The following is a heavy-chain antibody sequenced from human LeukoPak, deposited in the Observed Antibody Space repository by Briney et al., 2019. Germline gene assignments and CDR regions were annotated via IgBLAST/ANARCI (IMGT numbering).Heavy chain of an antibody. V-gene: IGHV1-2*02. J-gene: IGHJ4*02. CDR2: INPDSGFT. CDR3: APYRGAYSSWWKG. D-gene: IGHD2-15*01. Sequence: ASVKVSCKASGYKFTDDYMHWVRQAPGQGLEFMGWINPDSGFTNYAQKFKGRVTMTRDTSISTAYLEVRSLTSDDTAVYYCAPYRGAYSSWWKGRGQGTLVTVSS. CDR1: GYKFTDDY.